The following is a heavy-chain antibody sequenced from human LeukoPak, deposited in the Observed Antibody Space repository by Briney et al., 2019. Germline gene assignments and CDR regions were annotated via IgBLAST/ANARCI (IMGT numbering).Heavy chain of an antibody. CDR2: IYTSGRT. Sequence: SETLSLTCTVSGGSISSGSYYWSWIRQPAGKGLEWIGRIYTSGRTSYNPSLKSRVTMSVDTSKNQFSLKLSSVTAADTAVYYCASSGDYDLGAFDIWGQGTMVTVSS. D-gene: IGHD4-17*01. CDR1: GGSISSGSYY. V-gene: IGHV4-61*02. CDR3: ASSGDYDLGAFDI. J-gene: IGHJ3*02.